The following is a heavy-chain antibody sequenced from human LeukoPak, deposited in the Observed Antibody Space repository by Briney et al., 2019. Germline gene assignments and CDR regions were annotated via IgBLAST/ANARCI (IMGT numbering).Heavy chain of an antibody. J-gene: IGHJ5*02. Sequence: AAPVKVSCKASGGTFSSYAISWVRQAPGQGLEWMGGIIPIFGTANYAQKFQGRVTITADESTSTAYMELSSLRSEDTAVYYCAREMAYIAAPFDPWGQGTLVTVSS. D-gene: IGHD6-13*01. V-gene: IGHV1-69*13. CDR1: GGTFSSYA. CDR2: IIPIFGTA. CDR3: AREMAYIAAPFDP.